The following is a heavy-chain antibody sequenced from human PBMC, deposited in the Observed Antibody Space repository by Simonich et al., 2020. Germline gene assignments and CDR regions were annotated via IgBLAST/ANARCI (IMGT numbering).Heavy chain of an antibody. D-gene: IGHD2-2*01. CDR3: AGGVYCSSTSCSTYYNYGMDV. CDR2: ISSSSSYK. J-gene: IGHJ6*02. CDR1: GFTFRSYS. Sequence: EVQLVESGGGLVKPGGSLRLSCSASGFTFRSYSMNWVRQAPGKGLEWFSSISSSSSYKYSANSVKGRFTISRDNAKNALYRKMNSLRAEDTAVYYCAGGVYCSSTSCSTYYNYGMDVWGQGTTVTVSS. V-gene: IGHV3-21*01.